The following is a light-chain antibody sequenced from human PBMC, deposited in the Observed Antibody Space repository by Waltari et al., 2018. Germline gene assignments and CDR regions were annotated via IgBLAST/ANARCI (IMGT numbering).Light chain of an antibody. J-gene: IGLJ3*02. CDR3: ETGGHGTWV. V-gene: IGLV4-69*02. CDR1: SGHSSNI. Sequence: QLVLTQSPSASASLGASVKLTCTLDSGHSSNIVAWLHQHPAKGPRYLMKVNSDGSHSKGDEIPDRFSGSSSGAERYLTISSVQSEDEADYYCETGGHGTWVFGGGTKLTVL. CDR2: VNSDGSH.